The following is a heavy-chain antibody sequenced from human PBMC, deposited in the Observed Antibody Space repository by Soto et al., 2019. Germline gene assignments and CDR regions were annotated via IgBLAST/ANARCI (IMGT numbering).Heavy chain of an antibody. J-gene: IGHJ4*02. CDR1: GGSTSSYY. D-gene: IGHD3-9*01. V-gene: IGHV4-59*08. Sequence: PSETLSLTCTVSGGSTSSYYWSWSRQLPGKGLEWIGCLYYSGSTNYNPSLKSRVTISIDTSKNQFSLKLSSVTAADTAMYYCARFYEISHFACWGKGSLVTVSS. CDR2: LYYSGST. CDR3: ARFYEISHFAC.